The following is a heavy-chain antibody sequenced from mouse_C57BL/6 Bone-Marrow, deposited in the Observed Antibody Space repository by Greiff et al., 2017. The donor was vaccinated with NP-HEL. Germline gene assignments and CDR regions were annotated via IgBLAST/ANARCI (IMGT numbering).Heavy chain of an antibody. J-gene: IGHJ4*01. CDR3: GRGAGTEDAMDY. D-gene: IGHD4-1*01. CDR1: GYAFSSSW. V-gene: IGHV1-82*01. CDR2: IYPGDGAT. Sequence: QVQLKESGPELVKPGASVTISCTASGYAFSSSWMNWVKQRPGKGLEWIGRIYPGDGATNYNGKFKGQATLTADKSSSTAYMQLSSLTSEDSAVYFGGRGAGTEDAMDYWGQGTSVTVSS.